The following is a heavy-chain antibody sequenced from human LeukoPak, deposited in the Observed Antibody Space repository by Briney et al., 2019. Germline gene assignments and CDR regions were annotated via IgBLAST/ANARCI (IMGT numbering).Heavy chain of an antibody. CDR2: INQDGSEK. Sequence: GGSLRLSCAATGFTFSSYWMSWVRQAPGKGLEWVAHINQDGSEKYYVDSVKGRFTISRDNAKNSLYLQMSSLRAEDTAVYYCARDPRESIAVAGTYMDVWGKGTTVTVSS. CDR1: GFTFSSYW. V-gene: IGHV3-7*01. D-gene: IGHD6-19*01. CDR3: ARDPRESIAVAGTYMDV. J-gene: IGHJ6*03.